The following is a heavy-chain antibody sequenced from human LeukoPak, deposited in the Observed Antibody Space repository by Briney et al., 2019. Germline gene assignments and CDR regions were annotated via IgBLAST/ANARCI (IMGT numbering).Heavy chain of an antibody. CDR2: IHHSGST. Sequence: SETLSLTCTVSGYSISGGYYWGWIRQPPGKGLEWIGSIHHSGSTYYNPSLKSRVTISVDTSKNQFSLKLSSVTAADTAVYYCARRWYSNQNNWFDPWGQGTLVTVSS. J-gene: IGHJ5*02. D-gene: IGHD4-11*01. V-gene: IGHV4-38-2*02. CDR3: ARRWYSNQNNWFDP. CDR1: GYSISGGYY.